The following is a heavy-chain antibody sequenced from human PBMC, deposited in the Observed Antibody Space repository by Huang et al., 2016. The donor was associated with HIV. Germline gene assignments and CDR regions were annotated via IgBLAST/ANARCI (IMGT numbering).Heavy chain of an antibody. D-gene: IGHD3-22*01. V-gene: IGHV1-18*01. CDR1: GYTFTSYG. Sequence: QIQLMQSGPELKQPGASVKVSFKASGYTFTSYGITWVRQAPGQGPEWMGWISASSGDTEYAQKFQGRVTSTTDTSTNIAYMELRSLRSDDTAKYYCARDPKYHRIGYYRQRRGIDIWGQGTMVIVSS. J-gene: IGHJ3*02. CDR3: ARDPKYHRIGYYRQRRGIDI. CDR2: ISASSGDT.